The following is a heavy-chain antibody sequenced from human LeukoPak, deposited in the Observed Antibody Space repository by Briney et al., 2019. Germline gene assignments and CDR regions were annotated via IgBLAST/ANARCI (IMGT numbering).Heavy chain of an antibody. CDR3: TTVRGSSYQYFQR. CDR1: GFTFTNAW. V-gene: IGHV3-15*01. D-gene: IGHD6-13*01. J-gene: IGHJ1*01. Sequence: GGSLRLSCASSGFTFTNAWMSWVRQAPGKGLEWVGRIKSKTDGGTTDYAAPVKGRFTISRDDSKTTLYLQMNSLKSEDTAVYYCTTVRGSSYQYFQRWGQGTLVTVSS. CDR2: IKSKTDGGTT.